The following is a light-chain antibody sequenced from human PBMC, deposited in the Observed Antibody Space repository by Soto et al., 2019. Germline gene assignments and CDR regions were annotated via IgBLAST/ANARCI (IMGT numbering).Light chain of an antibody. CDR3: QQYYSYPQWT. CDR1: QTISSW. Sequence: DIRIIHSRSNLSGCVSDRGTIAFRASQTISSWLAWYQQKPGKAPKLLIYAASTLQSGVPSRFSGSGSGTDFTLTISCLQSEDFAIYYCQQYYSYPQWTFGQGTKVDI. V-gene: IGKV1-5*01. J-gene: IGKJ1*01. CDR2: AAS.